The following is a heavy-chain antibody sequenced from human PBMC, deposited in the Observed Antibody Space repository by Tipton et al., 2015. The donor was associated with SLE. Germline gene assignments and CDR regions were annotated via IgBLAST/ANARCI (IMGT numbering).Heavy chain of an antibody. V-gene: IGHV3-7*01. D-gene: IGHD2-21*01. CDR3: ARLGAYCGGDCYSH. Sequence: GSLRLSCAASGFTFSSYLMSWVRQAPGKGLEWVANIKQDGSEKYYVDSVKGRFTISRDNAKNSLYLQMNSLRAEDTAVYYCARLGAYCGGDCYSHWGQGTLVTVSS. J-gene: IGHJ4*02. CDR2: IKQDGSEK. CDR1: GFTFSSYL.